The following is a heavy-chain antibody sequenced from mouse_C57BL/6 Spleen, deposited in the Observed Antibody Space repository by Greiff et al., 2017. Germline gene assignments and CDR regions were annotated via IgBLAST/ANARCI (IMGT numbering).Heavy chain of an antibody. V-gene: IGHV1-82*01. D-gene: IGHD2-1*01. Sequence: QVQLQQSGPELVKPGASVKISCKASGYAFSSSWMNRVKQRPGKGLEWIGRIYPGDGDTNYNGKFKGKATLTADKSSSTAYMQLSSLTSEDSAVYFCARYAMVRYYAMDYWGQGTSVTVSS. CDR3: ARYAMVRYYAMDY. CDR2: IYPGDGDT. CDR1: GYAFSSSW. J-gene: IGHJ4*01.